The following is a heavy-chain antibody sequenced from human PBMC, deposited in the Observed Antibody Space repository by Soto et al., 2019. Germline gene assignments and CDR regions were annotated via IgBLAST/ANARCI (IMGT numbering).Heavy chain of an antibody. V-gene: IGHV3-23*01. CDR3: AKEMGDYYDSSGSWFDP. CDR2: ISGSGGNT. D-gene: IGHD3-22*01. J-gene: IGHJ5*02. CDR1: VFTFSSYA. Sequence: GSLRLYCAASVFTFSSYAMSWVRQAPGKGLEWVSAISGSGGNTYYADSVKGRFTISRDNSKNTLFLQMNSLRAEDTALYFCAKEMGDYYDSSGSWFDPWGQGTLVTVSS.